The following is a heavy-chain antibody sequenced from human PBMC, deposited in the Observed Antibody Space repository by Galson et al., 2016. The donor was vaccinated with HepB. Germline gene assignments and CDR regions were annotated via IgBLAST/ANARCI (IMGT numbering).Heavy chain of an antibody. CDR3: ATSDSGGDTFVDV. D-gene: IGHD4-23*01. V-gene: IGHV3-48*02. J-gene: IGHJ6*02. CDR1: GFTFSSYG. CDR2: ISSGSGTI. Sequence: SLRLSCAASGFTFSSYGMNWIRQAPGKGLEWVSYISSGSGTIYYEDSVRGRFTVSRDNARNSLYLQMNSLRDEYTAVYYCATSDSGGDTFVDVWGQGTTVIVTS.